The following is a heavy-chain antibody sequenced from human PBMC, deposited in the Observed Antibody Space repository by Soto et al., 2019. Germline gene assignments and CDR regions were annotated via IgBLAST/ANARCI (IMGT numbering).Heavy chain of an antibody. CDR2: INPSDGST. Sequence: SVKVTCKESGYALTSNYMHWVRQAPGQGLEWMGIINPSDGSTSYAQKFQGRVTITRDTSTSTAYMELSSLRSEDTAVYYCARSIAARPTSLGNWFDPWGQGTLVTVSS. D-gene: IGHD6-6*01. CDR1: GYALTSNY. V-gene: IGHV1-46*01. J-gene: IGHJ5*02. CDR3: ARSIAARPTSLGNWFDP.